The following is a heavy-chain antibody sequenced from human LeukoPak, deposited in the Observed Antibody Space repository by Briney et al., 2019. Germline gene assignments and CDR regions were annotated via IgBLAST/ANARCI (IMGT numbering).Heavy chain of an antibody. CDR3: ARVTSGYSYGHFDY. J-gene: IGHJ4*02. CDR2: IYYSGST. D-gene: IGHD5-18*01. CDR1: GGSISSSSYY. V-gene: IGHV4-39*07. Sequence: SETLSLTCTVSGGSISSSSYYWRWIRQPPGKGLEWIGSIYYSGSTYYNPSLKSRVTISGDTSKNQFSLKLSSVTAADTAVYYCARVTSGYSYGHFDYWGQGTLVTVSS.